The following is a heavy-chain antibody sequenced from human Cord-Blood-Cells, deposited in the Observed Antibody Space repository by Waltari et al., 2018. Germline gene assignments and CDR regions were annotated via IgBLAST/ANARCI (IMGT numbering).Heavy chain of an antibody. V-gene: IGHV1-69*01. CDR3: ARSVYCSGGSCYYYYYGMDV. Sequence: QVQLVQSGAEVKKPGSSVKVSCKASGGTFSSYAISWVRQAPGQGLEWMGGIIPIFGTANDAQTFQGRVTITADESTSTAYMELSSLRSEDTAVYYCARSVYCSGGSCYYYYYGMDVWGQGTTVTVSS. J-gene: IGHJ6*02. CDR1: GGTFSSYA. CDR2: IIPIFGTA. D-gene: IGHD2-15*01.